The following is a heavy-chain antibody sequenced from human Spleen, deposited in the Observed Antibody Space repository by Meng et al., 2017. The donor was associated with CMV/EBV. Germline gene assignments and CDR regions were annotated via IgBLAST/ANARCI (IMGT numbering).Heavy chain of an antibody. CDR2: MTAGSSGGTI. V-gene: IGHV3-48*03. Sequence: GESLKISCAASGFTFTLYEMTWVRQAPGKGLEWVSYMTAGSSGGTIYYADSVKGRFTISRDNSRNTLYLQMNRLRVDDTAVYYCARDRVKRGSGWCECWGQGTQVTVSS. CDR1: GFTFTLYE. CDR3: ARDRVKRGSGWCEC. D-gene: IGHD6-19*01. J-gene: IGHJ4*02.